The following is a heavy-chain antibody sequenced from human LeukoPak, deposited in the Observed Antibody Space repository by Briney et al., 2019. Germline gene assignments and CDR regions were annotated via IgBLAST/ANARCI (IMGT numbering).Heavy chain of an antibody. D-gene: IGHD3-22*01. CDR2: IYYSGST. CDR1: GGSISSGGYY. Sequence: PSVTLSLTCTVSGGSISSGGYYWSWIRQHPGKGLEWIGYIYYSGSTYYNPSLKSRVTISVDTSKNQFSLKLNSVTAADTAVYYCARVDDNNALDYWGRGTLVTVSS. V-gene: IGHV4-61*08. J-gene: IGHJ4*02. CDR3: ARVDDNNALDY.